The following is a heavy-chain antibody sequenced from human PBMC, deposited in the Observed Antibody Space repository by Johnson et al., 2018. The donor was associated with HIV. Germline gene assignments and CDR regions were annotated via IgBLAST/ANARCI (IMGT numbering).Heavy chain of an antibody. Sequence: VQVLESGGGLVQPGGSLRLSCAASGFTFSSYAMHWVRQAPGKGLEYVSAISSNGGSTYYANSVKGRFTISRDNSKNTLYLQMGSLRAEDMAVYYCARAVGAPRAYEDDAFDIWGQGTMVTVSS. CDR2: ISSNGGST. CDR3: ARAVGAPRAYEDDAFDI. V-gene: IGHV3-64*01. J-gene: IGHJ3*02. CDR1: GFTFSSYA. D-gene: IGHD1-26*01.